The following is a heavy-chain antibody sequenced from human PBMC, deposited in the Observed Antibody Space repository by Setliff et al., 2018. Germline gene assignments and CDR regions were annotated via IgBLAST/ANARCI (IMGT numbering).Heavy chain of an antibody. Sequence: PLETLSLTCAAYGESFDNHYWTWIRQPPGERLEWIGEINHRGFTDYKPSLKSRLTMSVDTSRNQFSLNLGSVTAADTGVYYWARGRIAESPGAIGYWGQGTPGTVSS. CDR1: GESFDNHY. V-gene: IGHV4-34*01. CDR2: INHRGFT. J-gene: IGHJ4*02. CDR3: ARGRIAESPGAIGY. D-gene: IGHD1-1*01.